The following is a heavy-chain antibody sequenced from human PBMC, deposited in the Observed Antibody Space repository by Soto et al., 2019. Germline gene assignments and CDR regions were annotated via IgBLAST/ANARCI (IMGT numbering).Heavy chain of an antibody. V-gene: IGHV4-39*01. CDR1: GGSISSSSYC. CDR3: AGGDYYHSSGYYFYYYTMDV. Sequence: SQTLPLTCTVSGGSISSSSYCWSWIRQPPGKGLEWIGNVYYGGSTYYNPSLKSRVTISVETSKSQFSLKLSSVTAADTAVYYCAGGDYYHSSGYYFYYYTMDVWGQGTTVTVSS. J-gene: IGHJ6*02. CDR2: VYYGGST. D-gene: IGHD3-22*01.